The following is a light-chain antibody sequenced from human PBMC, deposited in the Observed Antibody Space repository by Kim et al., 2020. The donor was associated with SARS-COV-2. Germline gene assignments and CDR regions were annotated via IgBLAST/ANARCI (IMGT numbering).Light chain of an antibody. CDR2: LNSDGSH. CDR3: QTWGTGPRVV. CDR1: SGHSSYA. Sequence: VKLTCTLSSGHSSYAIAWHQQQPEKGPRYLMKLNSDGSHSKGDGIPDRFSGSSSGAERYLTISSLQSEDEADYYCQTWGTGPRVVFGGGTQLTVL. J-gene: IGLJ2*01. V-gene: IGLV4-69*01.